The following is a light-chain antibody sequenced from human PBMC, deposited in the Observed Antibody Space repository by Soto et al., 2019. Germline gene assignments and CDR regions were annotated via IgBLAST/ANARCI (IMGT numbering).Light chain of an antibody. J-gene: IGKJ1*01. CDR3: QQYNSYVTWT. CDR2: DAS. Sequence: DIQMTQSPSTLSASVGDRVTITCRASQSISSWLAWYQQKPGKAPKLLIYDASSLESGVPSRFSGSGSGTEVTLTISSLQPDDFATYYCQQYNSYVTWTFGQGTKVEIK. CDR1: QSISSW. V-gene: IGKV1-5*01.